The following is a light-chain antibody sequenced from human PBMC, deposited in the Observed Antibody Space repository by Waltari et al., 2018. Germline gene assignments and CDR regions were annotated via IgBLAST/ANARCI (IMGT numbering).Light chain of an antibody. V-gene: IGKV1-9*01. CDR2: AAS. CDR3: QLLNPDPRT. CDR1: EGISSY. Sequence: DIQLTQSPSFLSASVGDRVSITCRASEGISSYLAWYQQRPGKAPKLLIYAASTFHSGVPSRFSVSGSGTEFTLTISSLQPEDFATYYCQLLNPDPRTFGQGTKVEIK. J-gene: IGKJ1*01.